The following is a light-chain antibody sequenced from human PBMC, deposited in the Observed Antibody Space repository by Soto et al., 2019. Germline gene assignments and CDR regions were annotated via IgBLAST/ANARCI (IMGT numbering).Light chain of an antibody. Sequence: EIVLTQSPGTLSLSPGDRATLSCRASQSVSSSHLAWYQQKPGQAPRLLIYGASNRATGIPDRFSGSGSGTYLTLTISRLEPEDFAVYYCQQYGGSPRYTFGQGTKLEIK. CDR2: GAS. J-gene: IGKJ2*01. CDR3: QQYGGSPRYT. V-gene: IGKV3-20*01. CDR1: QSVSSSH.